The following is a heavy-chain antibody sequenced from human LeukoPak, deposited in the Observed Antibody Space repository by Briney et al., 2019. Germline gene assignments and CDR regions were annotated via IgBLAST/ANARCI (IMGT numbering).Heavy chain of an antibody. CDR2: INHSGST. CDR3: ARVPYDYVWGSYRDYYYYYGMDV. V-gene: IGHV4-34*01. J-gene: IGHJ6*02. Sequence: SETLSLTCAVYGGSFSGYYWSWIRQPPGKGLEWIGEINHSGSTNYNPSLKSRVTISVDTSKNQFSLKLSSVTAADTAVYYCARVPYDYVWGSYRDYYYYYGMDVWGQGTTVTVSS. D-gene: IGHD3-16*02. CDR1: GGSFSGYY.